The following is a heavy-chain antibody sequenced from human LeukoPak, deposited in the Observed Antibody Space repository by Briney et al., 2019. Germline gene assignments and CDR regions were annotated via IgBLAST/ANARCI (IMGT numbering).Heavy chain of an antibody. Sequence: SETLSLTCAVYGGSFSGYYWSWIRQPPGKGLEWIGEINHSGSTNYNPSLKSRVTISVDTSKNQFSLKLSSVTAANTAVYYCARAYYDSSGYYGAFDIWGQGTMVTVSS. CDR3: ARAYYDSSGYYGAFDI. V-gene: IGHV4-34*01. J-gene: IGHJ3*02. CDR1: GGSFSGYY. D-gene: IGHD3-22*01. CDR2: INHSGST.